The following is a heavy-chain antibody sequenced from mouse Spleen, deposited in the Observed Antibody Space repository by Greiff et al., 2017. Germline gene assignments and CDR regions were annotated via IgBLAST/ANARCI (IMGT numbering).Heavy chain of an antibody. CDR3: ARRGTTASYYAMDY. D-gene: IGHD1-2*01. Sequence: QVQLKESGAELVKPGASVKISCKASGYAFSSYWMNWVKQRPGKGLEWIGQIYPGDGDTNYNGKFKGKATLTADKSSSTAYMQLSSLTSEDSAVYFCARRGTTASYYAMDYWGQGTSVTVSS. CDR2: IYPGDGDT. J-gene: IGHJ4*01. CDR1: GYAFSSYW. V-gene: IGHV1-80*01.